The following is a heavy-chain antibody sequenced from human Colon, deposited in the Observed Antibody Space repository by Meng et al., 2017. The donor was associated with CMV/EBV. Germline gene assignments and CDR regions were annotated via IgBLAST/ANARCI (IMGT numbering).Heavy chain of an antibody. CDR2: FNPEDGKR. CDR3: ASERLGAAAIPLDH. D-gene: IGHD6-13*01. V-gene: IGHV1-24*01. Sequence: ASVKVSCKVSGYTLTDLSIHWVRQAPGKGLEWMGGFNPEDGKRVYAQKFQGRISMTEDTSTDTAYMELSSLTFEDTAVFYCASERLGAAAIPLDHWGQGTLVTVSS. CDR1: GYTLTDLS. J-gene: IGHJ4*02.